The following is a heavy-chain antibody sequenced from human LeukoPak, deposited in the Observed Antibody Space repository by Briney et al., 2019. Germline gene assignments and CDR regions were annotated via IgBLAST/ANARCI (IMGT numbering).Heavy chain of an antibody. D-gene: IGHD6-6*01. CDR2: IIPILGIA. CDR1: GGTFSSYA. Sequence: ASVKVSCKASGGTFSSYAISWVRQAPGQGLEWMGRIIPILGIANYAQKFQGRVTITADKSTSTAYMELSSLRSEDTAVYYCARQIAARPLDYWGQGTLVTVSS. CDR3: ARQIAARPLDY. J-gene: IGHJ4*02. V-gene: IGHV1-69*04.